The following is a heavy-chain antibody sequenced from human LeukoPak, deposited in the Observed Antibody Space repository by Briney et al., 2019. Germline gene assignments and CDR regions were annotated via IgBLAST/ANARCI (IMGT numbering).Heavy chain of an antibody. CDR1: GYTFTGYN. J-gene: IGHJ4*02. V-gene: IGHV1-2*02. D-gene: IGHD5-18*01. CDR2: INPNNGGT. CDR3: ARDPYSNYFDY. Sequence: ASVKVSCKASGYTFTGYNMHWVRQAPGQGLEWMGWINPNNGGTNYAQKFQGRVTMTRDTSISTAYMELNRLRSDDTAVYYCARDPYSNYFDYWGQGTLVTVSS.